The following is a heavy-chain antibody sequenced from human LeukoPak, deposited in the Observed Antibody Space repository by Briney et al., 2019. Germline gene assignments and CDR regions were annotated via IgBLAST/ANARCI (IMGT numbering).Heavy chain of an antibody. V-gene: IGHV4-59*01. D-gene: IGHD3-10*01. CDR2: IYYSGST. J-gene: IGHJ4*02. CDR3: ARVRLAEVSYWFGELLSYYFDY. Sequence: PSETLSLTCTVSGGSISSYYWSWIRQPPGKGLEWIGYIYYSGSTNYNPSLKSRVTISVDTSKNQFSLKLSSVTAADTAVYYCARVRLAEVSYWFGELLSYYFDYWGQGTLVTVSS. CDR1: GGSISSYY.